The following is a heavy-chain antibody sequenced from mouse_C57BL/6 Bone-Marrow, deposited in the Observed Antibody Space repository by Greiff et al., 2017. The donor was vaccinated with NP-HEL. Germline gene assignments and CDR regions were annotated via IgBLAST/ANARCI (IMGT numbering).Heavy chain of an antibody. CDR1: GYTFTSYW. J-gene: IGHJ2*01. V-gene: IGHV1-55*01. CDR2: IYPGSGST. D-gene: IGHD1-1*01. CDR3: ARDYYGSLLFDD. Sequence: QVQLQQPGAELVKPGASVKMSCKASGYTFTSYWITWVKQRPGQGLEWIGDIYPGSGSTNYNEKFKSKATLTVDTSSSTAYMQLSSLTSEDSAVYYCARDYYGSLLFDDWGQGTTLTVSS.